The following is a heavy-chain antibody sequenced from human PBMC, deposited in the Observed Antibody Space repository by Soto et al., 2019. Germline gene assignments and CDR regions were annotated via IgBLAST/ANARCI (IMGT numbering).Heavy chain of an antibody. V-gene: IGHV4-59*01. CDR3: ARGVLAYYYGMDV. CDR1: GGSISSYY. Sequence: SETLSLTCTVSGGSISSYYWSWIRQPPGKGLEWIGYIYYSGSTNYNPSLKSRVTISVDTSKNQFSLKLSSVTAADTAVYYCARGVLAYYYGMDVSGQGTTVTVSS. J-gene: IGHJ6*02. D-gene: IGHD2-8*02. CDR2: IYYSGST.